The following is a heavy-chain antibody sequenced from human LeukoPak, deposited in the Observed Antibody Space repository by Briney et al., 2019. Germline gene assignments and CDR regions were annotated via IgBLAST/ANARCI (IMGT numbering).Heavy chain of an antibody. CDR2: ISYDGSNK. J-gene: IGHJ4*02. CDR1: GFTFSSYG. Sequence: GGSLRLSCAASGFTFSSYGMHWVRQAPGKGLEWVAVISYDGSNKYYADSVKGRFTISRDNSKNTLYLQMNSLRAEDTAVYYCARDVELELLSHFDYWGQGTLVTVSS. D-gene: IGHD1-7*01. V-gene: IGHV3-30*03. CDR3: ARDVELELLSHFDY.